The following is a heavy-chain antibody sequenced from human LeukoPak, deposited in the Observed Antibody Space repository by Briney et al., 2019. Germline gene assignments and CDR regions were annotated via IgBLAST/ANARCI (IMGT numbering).Heavy chain of an antibody. Sequence: GRSLRLSCAASGFTFGSYAMHWVRQAPGKGLEWVAVISYDGSNKYYADSVKGRFTISRDNSKNTLYLQMNSLRAEDTAVYYCARDLSPKGFWSGTYYYYYGMDVWGQGTTVTVSS. D-gene: IGHD3-3*01. CDR1: GFTFGSYA. CDR3: ARDLSPKGFWSGTYYYYYGMDV. V-gene: IGHV3-30-3*01. J-gene: IGHJ6*02. CDR2: ISYDGSNK.